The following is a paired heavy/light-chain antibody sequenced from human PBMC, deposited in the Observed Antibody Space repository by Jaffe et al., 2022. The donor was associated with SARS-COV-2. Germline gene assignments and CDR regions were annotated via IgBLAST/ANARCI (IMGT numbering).Light chain of an antibody. V-gene: IGKV2D-29*01. CDR3: MQSIQLPQT. CDR2: EVS. Sequence: DIVMTQTPLSLSVTPGQPASISCKSSQSLLHSDGKTYLYWYLQKPGQPPQLLIYEVSNRFSGVPDRFSGSGSGTDFTLKISRVEAEDVGVYYCMQSIQLPQTFGQGTKVEIK. J-gene: IGKJ1*01. CDR1: QSLLHSDGKTY.
Heavy chain of an antibody. CDR3: AKSLWRGTAAGTGLGYYGMDV. CDR1: GFTFSSYG. D-gene: IGHD6-13*01. V-gene: IGHV3-30*18. J-gene: IGHJ6*02. Sequence: QVQLVESGGGVVQPGRSLRLSCAASGFTFSSYGMHWVRQAPGKGLEWVAVISYDGSNKYYADSVKGRFTISRDNSKNTLYLQMNSLRAEDTAVYYCAKSLWRGTAAGTGLGYYGMDVWGQGTTVTVSS. CDR2: ISYDGSNK.